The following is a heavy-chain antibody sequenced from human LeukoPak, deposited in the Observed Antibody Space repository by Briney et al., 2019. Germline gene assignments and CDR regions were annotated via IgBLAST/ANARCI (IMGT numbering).Heavy chain of an antibody. CDR2: MNPNSGNT. Sequence: ASVRVSCKASGYTFTNYGISWVRQAPGQGLEWRGWMNPNSGNTVYAQKFQGRVTMTRNTSISTAYMELSSLRSEDTAVYYCAREGGIVAGGTGWFDPWGQGTLVTVSS. CDR1: GYTFTNYG. J-gene: IGHJ5*02. D-gene: IGHD6-13*01. CDR3: AREGGIVAGGTGWFDP. V-gene: IGHV1-8*02.